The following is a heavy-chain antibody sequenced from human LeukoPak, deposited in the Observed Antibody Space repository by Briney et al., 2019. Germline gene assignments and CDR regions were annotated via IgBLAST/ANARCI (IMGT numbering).Heavy chain of an antibody. J-gene: IGHJ4*02. CDR2: IDSSRST. D-gene: IGHD3-22*01. CDR3: ARDTSGYRRGSFDY. CDR1: GRPTTIYY. Sequence: SETLSLTCTVSGRPTTIYYSSWLRHPPGKGLEWFGYIDSSRSTNYNPSLKSRVTISVDTSKTQFSLKLSSLTAADTAVYYCARDTSGYRRGSFDYWGQGTLVTVSS. V-gene: IGHV4-59*01.